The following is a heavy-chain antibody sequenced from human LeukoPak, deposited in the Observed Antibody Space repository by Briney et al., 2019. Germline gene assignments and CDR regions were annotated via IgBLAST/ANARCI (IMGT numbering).Heavy chain of an antibody. Sequence: SETLSLTCTVSGASIGSTTYYWDWFRQPPGKGLEWIGNIYDGGSTHYNPSLKSRLTMSVNTSKNHFSLRLNSVTATDTAIYYCATHRRPGSGGYENAFEIWGQGTMVTVSS. CDR1: GASIGSTTYY. J-gene: IGHJ3*02. CDR3: ATHRRPGSGGYENAFEI. CDR2: IYDGGST. V-gene: IGHV4-39*01. D-gene: IGHD5-12*01.